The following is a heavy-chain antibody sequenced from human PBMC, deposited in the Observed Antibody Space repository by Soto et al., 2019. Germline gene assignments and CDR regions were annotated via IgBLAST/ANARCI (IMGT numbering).Heavy chain of an antibody. CDR1: GFTFSGSA. Sequence: GGSLRLSCAASGFTFSGSAMHWVRQASGKGLEWVGRIRSKANSYATTYAASEKGRFTISRDDSKNTAYLQMNSLNTEDTAVYYCTAQRFLAWPPFDYWGQGTLVTVSS. CDR2: IRSKANSYAT. V-gene: IGHV3-73*01. CDR3: TAQRFLAWPPFDY. D-gene: IGHD3-3*01. J-gene: IGHJ4*02.